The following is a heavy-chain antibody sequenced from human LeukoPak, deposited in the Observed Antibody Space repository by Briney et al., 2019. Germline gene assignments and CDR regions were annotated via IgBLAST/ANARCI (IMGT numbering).Heavy chain of an antibody. Sequence: SETLSLTCAVYGGSFSGYSWSWIRQPPGKGLEWIGYIYHSGSTYYNPSLKSRVTISVDRSKNQFSLKLSSVTAADTAVYYCARGFGELLPNFDYWGQGTLVTVSS. CDR3: ARGFGELLPNFDY. D-gene: IGHD3-10*01. J-gene: IGHJ4*02. CDR1: GGSFSGYS. V-gene: IGHV4-30-2*01. CDR2: IYHSGST.